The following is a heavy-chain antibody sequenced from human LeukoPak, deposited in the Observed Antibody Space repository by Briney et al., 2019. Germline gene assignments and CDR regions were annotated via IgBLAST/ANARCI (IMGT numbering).Heavy chain of an antibody. CDR1: GFTFSNYW. D-gene: IGHD6-13*01. J-gene: IGHJ4*02. CDR3: ARGSVAAAGTGFVDY. CDR2: IRHDGSKK. V-gene: IGHV3-7*01. Sequence: GGSLRLSCAASGFTFSNYWMSWVRQAPGKGLEWVANIRHDGSKKYYVDSVKGRFTISRDNAKNSLYLQMNSLRAEDTAVYYCARGSVAAAGTGFVDYWGQGTLVTVSS.